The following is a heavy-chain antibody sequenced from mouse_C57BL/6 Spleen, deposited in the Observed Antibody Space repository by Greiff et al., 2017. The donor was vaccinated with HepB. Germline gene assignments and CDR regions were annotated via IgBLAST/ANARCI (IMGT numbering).Heavy chain of an antibody. J-gene: IGHJ2*01. Sequence: QVQLQQSGAELVRPGSSVKLSCKASGYTFTSYWMHWVKQRPIQGLEWIGNIDPSDSETHYNQKFKDKASLTVDKSSSTAYMQLSSLTSEDSAVYYCARWGYYYGSSSDYWGQGTTLTVSS. CDR2: IDPSDSET. V-gene: IGHV1-52*01. D-gene: IGHD1-1*01. CDR3: ARWGYYYGSSSDY. CDR1: GYTFTSYW.